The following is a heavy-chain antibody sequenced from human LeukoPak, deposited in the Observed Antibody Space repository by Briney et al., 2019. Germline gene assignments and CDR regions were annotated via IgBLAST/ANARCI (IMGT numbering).Heavy chain of an antibody. Sequence: KASEALSLTCSVSGDYIYNHYWSWVRQPPGKEPEWIAYIYYTGTTSGRTDYNPSLQSRVSISIDTSKSQFSLRLDSVTAADTAFYYCAEIPRIWGQGILVTVSS. CDR2: IYYTGTTSGRT. D-gene: IGHD5-24*01. V-gene: IGHV4-59*11. CDR3: AEIPRI. J-gene: IGHJ4*02. CDR1: GDYIYNHY.